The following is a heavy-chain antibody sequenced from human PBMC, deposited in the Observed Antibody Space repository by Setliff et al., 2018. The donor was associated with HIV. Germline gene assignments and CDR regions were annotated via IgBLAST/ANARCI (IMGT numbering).Heavy chain of an antibody. CDR1: GGSITSHY. Sequence: SETLSLTCSISGGSITSHYWNWIRQPPGKGLEWIGSINYSGITNYNPSLRGRVSISVDTSKSQISLRLNTVSAADTAVYYCARDPGGLYCTSSSCQGGCFDPWGQGALVTVSS. D-gene: IGHD2-2*01. J-gene: IGHJ5*02. CDR3: ARDPGGLYCTSSSCQGGCFDP. CDR2: INYSGIT. V-gene: IGHV4-59*11.